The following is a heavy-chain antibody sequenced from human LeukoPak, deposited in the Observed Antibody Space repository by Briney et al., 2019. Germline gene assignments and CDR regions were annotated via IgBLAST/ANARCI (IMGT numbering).Heavy chain of an antibody. D-gene: IGHD2-21*01. CDR1: GFTFSSYA. CDR3: AKDGICGGDCYYDY. Sequence: GGSLRLSCAASGFTFSSYAMSWVRQAPGKGLEWVSAISGSGGSTYYADSVKGRFTISRDNSKNTLYLQMNSLRAEDTAVYYCAKDGICGGDCYYDYWGQGTLVTVSS. CDR2: ISGSGGST. J-gene: IGHJ4*02. V-gene: IGHV3-23*01.